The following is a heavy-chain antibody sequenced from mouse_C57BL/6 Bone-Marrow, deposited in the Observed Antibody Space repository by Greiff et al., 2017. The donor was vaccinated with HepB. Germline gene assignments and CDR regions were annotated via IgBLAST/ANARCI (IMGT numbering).Heavy chain of an antibody. CDR3: ARRIYYDYDEGYFDV. V-gene: IGHV1-69*01. CDR2: IDPSDSYT. J-gene: IGHJ1*03. Sequence: QVQLQQPGAELVMPGASVKLSCKASGYTFTSYWMHWVKQRPGQGLEWIGEIDPSDSYTNYNQKIKGKSTLTVDKSSSTAYMQRSSLTSEDSAVYYCARRIYYDYDEGYFDVWGTGTTVTVSS. D-gene: IGHD2-4*01. CDR1: GYTFTSYW.